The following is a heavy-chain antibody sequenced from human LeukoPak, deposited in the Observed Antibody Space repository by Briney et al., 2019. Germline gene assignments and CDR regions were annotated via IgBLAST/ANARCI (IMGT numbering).Heavy chain of an antibody. D-gene: IGHD6-19*01. CDR3: ARGFSSGFDY. CDR2: ISSSSSTT. CDR1: GFTFSSYS. J-gene: IGHJ4*02. Sequence: GGSLRLSCAASGFTFSSYSMNWVRQAPGKGLEWVSYISSSSSTTYYADSVKGRFTISRDNAKNSLYLQMNSLRAEGTAVYYCARGFSSGFDYWGQGTLVTVSS. V-gene: IGHV3-48*01.